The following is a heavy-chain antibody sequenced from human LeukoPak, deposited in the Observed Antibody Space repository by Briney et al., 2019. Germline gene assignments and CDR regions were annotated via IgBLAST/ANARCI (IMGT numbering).Heavy chain of an antibody. CDR3: ARGLRSDY. J-gene: IGHJ4*02. V-gene: IGHV1-8*02. Sequence: GASVKVSCKASGGTFSSYTISWVRQAPGQGLEWMGWMNPNSGRRVYAQKFQGRVTMTRNSSINTAYMELTSLRSDDRAVYYCARGLRSDYWGQGTLVTVSS. D-gene: IGHD3-16*02. CDR1: GGTFSSYT. CDR2: MNPNSGRR.